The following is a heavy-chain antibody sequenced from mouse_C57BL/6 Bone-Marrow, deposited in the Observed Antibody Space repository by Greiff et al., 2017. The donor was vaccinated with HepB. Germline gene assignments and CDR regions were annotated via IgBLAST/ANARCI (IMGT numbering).Heavy chain of an antibody. V-gene: IGHV5-4*01. Sequence: EVKVEESGGGLVKPGGSLKLSCAASGFTFSSYAMSWVRQTPEKRLEWVATISDGGSYTYYPDNVKGRFTISRDNAKNNLYLQMSHLKSEDTAMYYCARDDTTFVDYWGQGTSVTVSS. CDR3: ARDDTTFVDY. CDR1: GFTFSSYA. J-gene: IGHJ4*01. CDR2: ISDGGSYT. D-gene: IGHD5-5*01.